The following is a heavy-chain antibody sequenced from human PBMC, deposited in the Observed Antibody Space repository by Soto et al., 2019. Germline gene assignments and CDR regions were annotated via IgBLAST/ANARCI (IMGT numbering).Heavy chain of an antibody. V-gene: IGHV1-46*01. J-gene: IGHJ4*02. Sequence: QVHLVQSGAEVKRPGASVKVSCKASGYTLTSYYMDWVRQAPGQGLEWMGKINPSVGSTTSAQKFQGRITMTRDTPTSTVYMELSSLRSEDTAVYYCARRLGATAPFFDSWGQGTLVIVSS. CDR3: ARRLGATAPFFDS. CDR2: INPSVGST. CDR1: GYTLTSYY. D-gene: IGHD1-26*01.